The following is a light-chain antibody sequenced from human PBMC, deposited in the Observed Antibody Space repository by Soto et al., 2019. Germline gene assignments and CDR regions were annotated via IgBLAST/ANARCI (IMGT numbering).Light chain of an antibody. Sequence: QSVLTQPASVSGSPGQSITISCIGTSSDFGNYNLVSWYQQHPGKAPKLMIYEGSKRPSGVSDRFSASKSGNTASLTIFGLQAEDEADYYCCSYAGSSTYYVFGTGTKVTVL. CDR2: EGS. V-gene: IGLV2-23*01. CDR1: SSDFGNYNL. J-gene: IGLJ1*01. CDR3: CSYAGSSTYYV.